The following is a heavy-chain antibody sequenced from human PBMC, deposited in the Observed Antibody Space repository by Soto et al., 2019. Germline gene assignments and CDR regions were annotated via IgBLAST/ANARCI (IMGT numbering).Heavy chain of an antibody. D-gene: IGHD1-26*01. CDR3: ARARWELLNNALDI. J-gene: IGHJ3*02. Sequence: GSLRLSCAASGFTFSDYWMSWVRQAPGKGLEWVANIKHDGSEKDYVDSLKGRVTISRDNAKKSVFLQMNTLRAEDTAVYYCARARWELLNNALDIWGQGTMVT. CDR2: IKHDGSEK. V-gene: IGHV3-7*01. CDR1: GFTFSDYW.